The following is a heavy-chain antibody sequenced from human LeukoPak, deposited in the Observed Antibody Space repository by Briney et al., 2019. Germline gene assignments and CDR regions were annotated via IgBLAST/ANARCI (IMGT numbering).Heavy chain of an antibody. CDR1: GFTFSRYW. CDR2: TNQVESEK. J-gene: IGHJ4*02. D-gene: IGHD2-8*01. Sequence: GGSLRLSCAASGFTFSRYWMSWVRQAPGKGLERVANTNQVESEKYSADSVKGRFTISRDNAKNSLYLQMNSLRAEDKAVYYCARYCSSDVCDSRYLDYWGGGTPVSVCS. V-gene: IGHV3-7*05. CDR3: ARYCSSDVCDSRYLDY.